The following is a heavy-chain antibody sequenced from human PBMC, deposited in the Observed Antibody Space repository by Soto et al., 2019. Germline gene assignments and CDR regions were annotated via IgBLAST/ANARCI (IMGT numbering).Heavy chain of an antibody. D-gene: IGHD6-19*01. CDR3: ARFFGSGFDY. J-gene: IGHJ4*02. Sequence: GGSLRLSCAASGFTFSSNSMNWVRQAPGKGLEWVSYISSSSSSVYYADSVKGRFTISRDNAKTSLYLQMDSLRNEDTAVYYCARFFGSGFDYWGQGTLVTVSS. CDR2: ISSSSSSV. V-gene: IGHV3-48*02. CDR1: GFTFSSNS.